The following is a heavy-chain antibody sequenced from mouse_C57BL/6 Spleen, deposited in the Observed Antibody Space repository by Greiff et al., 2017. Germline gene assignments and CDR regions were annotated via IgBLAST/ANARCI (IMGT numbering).Heavy chain of an antibody. D-gene: IGHD1-1*01. J-gene: IGHJ3*01. Sequence: QVQLQQSGAELVRPGTSVKVSCKASGYAFTNYLLEWVKQRPGQGLEWIGVINPGSGGTNYNEKFKGKATLTADKSSSTAYMQLSSLTSEDSAVYFGARSGYYGMGFAYWGQGTLVTVSA. CDR3: ARSGYYGMGFAY. CDR1: GYAFTNYL. CDR2: INPGSGGT. V-gene: IGHV1-54*01.